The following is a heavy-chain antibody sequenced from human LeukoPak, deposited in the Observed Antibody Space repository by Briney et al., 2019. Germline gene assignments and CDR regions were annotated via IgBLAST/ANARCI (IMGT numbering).Heavy chain of an antibody. D-gene: IGHD6-13*01. CDR3: AREEAAAGNKLIDY. J-gene: IGHJ4*02. V-gene: IGHV4-38-2*02. CDR1: GYSISSGYY. CDR2: IYYSGST. Sequence: SETLSLTCTVSGYSISSGYYWGWIRQPPGKGLEWIGSIYYSGSTYYNPSLKSRVTISVDTSKNQFSLKLSSVTAADTAVYYCAREEAAAGNKLIDYWGQGTLVTVSS.